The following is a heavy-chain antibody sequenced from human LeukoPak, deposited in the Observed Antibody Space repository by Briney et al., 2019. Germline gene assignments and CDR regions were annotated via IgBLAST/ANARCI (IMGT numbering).Heavy chain of an antibody. Sequence: ASVKVSCKVSGYTLTELSVHWVRQAPGKGLEWMGGFDPEDGETIYAQKFQGRVTMTEDTSTDTAYMELSSLRSEDTAVYYCATGDTAMVTGAFDIWGQGTMVTVSS. CDR3: ATGDTAMVTGAFDI. V-gene: IGHV1-24*01. J-gene: IGHJ3*02. CDR1: GYTLTELS. D-gene: IGHD5-18*01. CDR2: FDPEDGET.